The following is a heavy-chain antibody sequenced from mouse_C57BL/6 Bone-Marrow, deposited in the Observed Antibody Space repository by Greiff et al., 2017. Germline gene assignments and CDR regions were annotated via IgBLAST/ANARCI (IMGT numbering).Heavy chain of an antibody. CDR3: ARGGWLRYAMDY. D-gene: IGHD2-2*01. CDR2: IDPSDSYT. J-gene: IGHJ4*01. V-gene: IGHV1-59*01. Sequence: QVQLQQPGAELVRPGTSVKLSCKASGYTFTSYWMHWVKQRPGQGLEWIGVIDPSDSYTNYNQKFKGKATLTVDTSSSTAYMQLSSLTSEDSAVYYWARGGWLRYAMDYWGQGTSVTVSS. CDR1: GYTFTSYW.